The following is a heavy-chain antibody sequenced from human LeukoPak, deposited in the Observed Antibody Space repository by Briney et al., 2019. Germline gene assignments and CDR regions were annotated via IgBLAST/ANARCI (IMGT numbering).Heavy chain of an antibody. V-gene: IGHV4-59*08. Sequence: PSETLSLTCTVSGGSISSYYWSWIRQPPGKGLEWIGYIYYSGRANYNPSLKSRVSISVDTSKNQLSLKLSSVTAADTAVYYCARHALAGTYHTDYWRQGTLVTVSS. CDR1: GGSISSYY. CDR3: ARHALAGTYHTDY. J-gene: IGHJ4*02. CDR2: IYYSGRA. D-gene: IGHD6-19*01.